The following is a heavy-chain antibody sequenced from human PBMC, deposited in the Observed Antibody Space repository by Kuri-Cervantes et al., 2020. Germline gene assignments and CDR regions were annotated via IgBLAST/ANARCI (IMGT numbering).Heavy chain of an antibody. D-gene: IGHD1-14*01. CDR2: INSDGSST. J-gene: IGHJ6*02. V-gene: IGHV3-74*01. CDR3: ARKGGHELREPYYYGMDV. CDR1: GFTFSSYG. Sequence: GESLKISCAASGFTFSSYGMHWVRQAPGKGLVWVSRINSDGSSTSYADSVKGRFTISRDNAKNTLYLQMNSLRAEDTAVYYCARKGGHELREPYYYGMDVWGQGTTVTVSS.